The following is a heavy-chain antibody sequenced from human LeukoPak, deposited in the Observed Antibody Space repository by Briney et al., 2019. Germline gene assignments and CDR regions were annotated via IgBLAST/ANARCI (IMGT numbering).Heavy chain of an antibody. CDR1: GFTFSSYW. CDR2: INSDGSST. CDR3: ARRIQGMAPYYFDY. V-gene: IGHV3-74*01. D-gene: IGHD5-24*01. J-gene: IGHJ4*02. Sequence: GGSLRLSCAASGFTFSSYWMHWVRQAPGKGLVWVSRINSDGSSTSYADSVKGRFTISRDNAKNTLYLQMNSLRAEDTAVYYCARRIQGMAPYYFDYWGQGNLVTVSS.